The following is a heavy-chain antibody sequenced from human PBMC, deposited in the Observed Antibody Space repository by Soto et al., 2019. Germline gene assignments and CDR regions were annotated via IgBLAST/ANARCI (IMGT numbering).Heavy chain of an antibody. V-gene: IGHV4-34*01. CDR3: ARGRSVADTRRRWFDP. Sequence: SETLSLTCAVYGGSLSGYFWNWIRQSPGKGLEWIGETTYSGGTTYNPSLRGRVAISVDTSKKQFSLMVTSMTVADTAVYYCARGRSVADTRRRWFDPWGQGTLVTVSS. CDR2: TTYSGGT. D-gene: IGHD6-19*01. CDR1: GGSLSGYF. J-gene: IGHJ5*02.